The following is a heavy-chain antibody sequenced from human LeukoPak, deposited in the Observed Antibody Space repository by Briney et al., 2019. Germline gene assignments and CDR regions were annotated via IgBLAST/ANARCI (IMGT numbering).Heavy chain of an antibody. CDR1: GFTFSSYG. V-gene: IGHV3-30*03. J-gene: IGHJ4*02. Sequence: PGRSLRLSCAASGFTFSSYGMHWVRQAPGKGLEWVAVISYDGSNKYYADSVKGRFTISRDNSKNSLYLQMNSLRAGDTAVYYCARGDYFDYWGQGTLVTVSS. CDR2: ISYDGSNK. CDR3: ARGDYFDY. D-gene: IGHD2-21*01.